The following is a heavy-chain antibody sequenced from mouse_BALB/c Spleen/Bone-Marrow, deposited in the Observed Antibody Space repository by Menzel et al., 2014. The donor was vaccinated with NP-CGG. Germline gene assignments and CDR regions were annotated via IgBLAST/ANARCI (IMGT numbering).Heavy chain of an antibody. CDR3: TRRDYAMDY. CDR2: IYPSDSYT. J-gene: IGHJ4*01. V-gene: IGHV1-69*02. Sequence: QVQLQQSGAELVRPGASVKLSCKASGYTFTSYWINWVKQRPGQGLEWIGNIYPSDSYTNYNQKFKDKATLTVDKSSSTACMQLSSPTSEDSAVYYCTRRDYAMDYWGQGTSVTVSS. CDR1: GYTFTSYW.